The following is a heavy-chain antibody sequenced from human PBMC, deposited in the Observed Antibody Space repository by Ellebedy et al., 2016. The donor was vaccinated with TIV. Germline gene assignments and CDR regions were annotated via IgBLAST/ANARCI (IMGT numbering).Heavy chain of an antibody. V-gene: IGHV4-4*01. CDR2: IYHSGST. Sequence: GSLRLXXAVSGDSISSSNWWNWVRQPPGKGLEWIGEIYHSGSTNYNPSLKSRVTISVDKSRNQFSLKLTSVTAADTAVYFCSYRTDGSGNLDYWGQGTLVTVSS. CDR1: GDSISSSNW. CDR3: SYRTDGSGNLDY. D-gene: IGHD3-10*01. J-gene: IGHJ4*02.